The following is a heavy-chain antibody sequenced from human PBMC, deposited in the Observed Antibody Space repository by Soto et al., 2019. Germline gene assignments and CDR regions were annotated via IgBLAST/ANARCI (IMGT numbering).Heavy chain of an antibody. CDR1: GFTFSSYA. V-gene: IGHV3-30-3*01. J-gene: IGHJ6*02. CDR3: ARSPESYFYYYYGMDV. Sequence: GGSLRLSCAASGFTFSSYAMHWVRQAPGKGLEWVAVISYDGSNKYYADSVKGRFTISRDNSKNTLYLQMNSLRAEDTAVYYCARSPESYFYYYYGMDVWGQGTTVTSP. D-gene: IGHD1-26*01. CDR2: ISYDGSNK.